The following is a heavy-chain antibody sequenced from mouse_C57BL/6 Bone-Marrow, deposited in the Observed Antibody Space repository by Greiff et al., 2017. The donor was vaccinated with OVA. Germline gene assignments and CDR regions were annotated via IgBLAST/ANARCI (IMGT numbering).Heavy chain of an antibody. J-gene: IGHJ2*01. CDR3: ARGWHFDY. D-gene: IGHD1-1*02. Sequence: QVQLKQPGAELVRPGTSVKLSCKASGYTFTSYWMHWVKQRPGQGLEWIGVIDPSDSYTNYNQKFKGKATLTVDTSSSTAYMQLSSLTSEDSAVYYCARGWHFDYWGQGTTLTVSS. V-gene: IGHV1-59*01. CDR1: GYTFTSYW. CDR2: IDPSDSYT.